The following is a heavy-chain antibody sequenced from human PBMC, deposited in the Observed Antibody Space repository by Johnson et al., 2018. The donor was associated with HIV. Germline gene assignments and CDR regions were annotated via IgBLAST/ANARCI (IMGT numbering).Heavy chain of an antibody. CDR2: IWYDGSNK. CDR3: AKERTSSGYYYDAFDI. Sequence: VQLVESGGGVVQPGRSLRLSCAASGFTFSSYGMHWVRQAPGKGLEWVAVIWYDGSNKYYADSVKGRFTISRDNSKNTLYLQMNSLRAEDTAVYYCAKERTSSGYYYDAFDIWGQGTMVTVSS. D-gene: IGHD3-22*01. J-gene: IGHJ3*02. CDR1: GFTFSSYG. V-gene: IGHV3-33*06.